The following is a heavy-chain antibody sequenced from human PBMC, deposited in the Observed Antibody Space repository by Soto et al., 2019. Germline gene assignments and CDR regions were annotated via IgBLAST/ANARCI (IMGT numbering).Heavy chain of an antibody. D-gene: IGHD4-17*01. CDR3: ARASTTVTTLDY. Sequence: SETLSLTCTVSGDSISRDYWNWIRQPPGKGLEWIGYIYYSGSTNYNPSLKSRVTISVDRSKNQFSLKLSSVTAADTAVYYCARASTTVTTLDYWGQGTLVTVSS. V-gene: IGHV4-59*12. CDR2: IYYSGST. CDR1: GDSISRDY. J-gene: IGHJ4*02.